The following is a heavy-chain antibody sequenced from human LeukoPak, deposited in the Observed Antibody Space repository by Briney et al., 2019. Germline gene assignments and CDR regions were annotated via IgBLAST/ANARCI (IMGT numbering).Heavy chain of an antibody. J-gene: IGHJ4*02. CDR2: ISGSGGST. Sequence: GGSLRLSCAASGFTFSSYAMSWVRQAPGEGLEWVSAISGSGGSTYYADSVKGRFTISRDNSKNTLYLQMNSLRAEDTAVYYCAKGGKYSSSCLDYWGQGTLVTVSS. D-gene: IGHD6-13*01. V-gene: IGHV3-23*01. CDR1: GFTFSSYA. CDR3: AKGGKYSSSCLDY.